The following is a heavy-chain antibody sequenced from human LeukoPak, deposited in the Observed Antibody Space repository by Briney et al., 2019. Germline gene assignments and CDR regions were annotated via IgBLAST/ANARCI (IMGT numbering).Heavy chain of an antibody. Sequence: ASVKVSCKASGYTFTSYDINWVRQAPGQGLEWMGWISAYNGNTNYAQKLQGRVTMTTDTSTSTAYMELRSLRSDDTAVYYCAREKNVLLWFGEVEEHPRYYYYGMDVWGQGTTVTVSS. D-gene: IGHD3-10*01. CDR2: ISAYNGNT. CDR1: GYTFTSYD. V-gene: IGHV1-18*01. CDR3: AREKNVLLWFGEVEEHPRYYYYGMDV. J-gene: IGHJ6*02.